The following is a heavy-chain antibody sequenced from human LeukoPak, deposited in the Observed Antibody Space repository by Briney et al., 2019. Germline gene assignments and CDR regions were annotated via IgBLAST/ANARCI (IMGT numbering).Heavy chain of an antibody. CDR2: ISGSGGST. CDR1: GFTFSSYG. CDR3: AKESTVTTSGDAFDI. Sequence: PGRSLRLSCAASGFTFSSYGMHWVRQAPGKGLEWVSTISGSGGSTYYADSVKGRFTISRDNSKNTLYVQVNSLRAEDTAVYYCAKESTVTTSGDAFDIWGQGTMVTVSS. J-gene: IGHJ3*02. D-gene: IGHD4-17*01. V-gene: IGHV3-23*01.